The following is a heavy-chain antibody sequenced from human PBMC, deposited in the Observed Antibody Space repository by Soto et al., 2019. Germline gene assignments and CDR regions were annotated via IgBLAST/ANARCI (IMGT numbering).Heavy chain of an antibody. Sequence: EVQLVESGGGLVKPGGSLRLSCAASGFTFSSYSMNWVRQAPGKRLEWVSSISSSSSYIYYADSVKGRFTISRDNAKNSLYLQMNSLRAEDTAVYYCARDIDYYDSSGYYRDYWGQGTLVTVSS. CDR1: GFTFSSYS. J-gene: IGHJ4*02. V-gene: IGHV3-21*01. CDR2: ISSSSSYI. D-gene: IGHD3-22*01. CDR3: ARDIDYYDSSGYYRDY.